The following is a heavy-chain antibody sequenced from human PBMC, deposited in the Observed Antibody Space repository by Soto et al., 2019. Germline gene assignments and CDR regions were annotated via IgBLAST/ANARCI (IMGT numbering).Heavy chain of an antibody. D-gene: IGHD3-3*01. CDR1: VGSISSGVYS. CDR2: IYYTGST. V-gene: IGHV4-30-4*01. Sequence: QVQLQESGPGLVKPSQTLSLTCTVSVGSISSGVYSGSWFRHPPGKGLEWIGYIYYTGSTYYNPSLESRITLSVDTSKNQLSLKLSSVTAADTAVYYCARALDDSSGYYGGLGYWGQGTLVTVSS. CDR3: ARALDDSSGYYGGLGY. J-gene: IGHJ4*02.